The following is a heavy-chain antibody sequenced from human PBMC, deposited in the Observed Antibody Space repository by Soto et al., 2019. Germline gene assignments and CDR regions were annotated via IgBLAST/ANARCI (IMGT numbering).Heavy chain of an antibody. CDR3: ARDYTAMVEFDP. Sequence: ASVKVSCKASGYTFTSYYMHWVRQAPGQGLEWMGIINPSGGSTSYAQKFQGRVTMTGDTSTSTVYMELSSLRSEDTAVYHCARDYTAMVEFDPWGQGTLVTVSS. D-gene: IGHD5-18*01. V-gene: IGHV1-46*01. J-gene: IGHJ5*02. CDR2: INPSGGST. CDR1: GYTFTSYY.